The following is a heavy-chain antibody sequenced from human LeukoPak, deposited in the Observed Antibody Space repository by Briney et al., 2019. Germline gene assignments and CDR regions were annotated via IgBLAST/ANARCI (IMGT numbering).Heavy chain of an antibody. CDR1: GFTFSSYS. D-gene: IGHD5-12*01. J-gene: IGHJ4*02. CDR3: AKEGPSGYGALDY. CDR2: IRYDGSNK. V-gene: IGHV3-30*02. Sequence: GGSLRLSCAASGFTFSSYSMNWVRQAPGKGLEWVAFIRYDGSNKYYADSVKGRFTISRDNSKNTLYLQMNSLRPEDTAEYHCAKEGPSGYGALDYWGQGTLVTVSS.